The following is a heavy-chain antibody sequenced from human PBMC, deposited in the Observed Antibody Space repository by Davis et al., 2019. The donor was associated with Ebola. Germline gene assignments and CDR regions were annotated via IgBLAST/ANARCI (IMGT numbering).Heavy chain of an antibody. CDR3: ARDPRYSNYFVGMDV. CDR1: GFTFSSYD. V-gene: IGHV3-30*03. CDR2: ISYDGSNK. J-gene: IGHJ6*02. Sequence: PGGSLRLSCAASGFTFSSYDMHWVRQAPGKGLEWVAVISYDGSNKYYADSVKGRFTISRDNSKNTLYLQMNSLRAEDTAVYYCARDPRYSNYFVGMDVWGQGTTVTVSS. D-gene: IGHD4-11*01.